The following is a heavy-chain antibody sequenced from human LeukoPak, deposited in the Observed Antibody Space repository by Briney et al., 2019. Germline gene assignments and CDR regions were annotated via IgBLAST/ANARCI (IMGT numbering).Heavy chain of an antibody. Sequence: GRSLRLSCAASGFTFSSYAMHWVRQAPGKGLEWVSYISSDSSTIFYADSVKGRFTISRDNVKNSLYLQLNSLRDEDTAVYYCARDEDAFGGQGTLVTVSS. V-gene: IGHV3-48*02. CDR2: ISSDSSTI. J-gene: IGHJ4*02. CDR3: ARDEDAF. CDR1: GFTFSSYA.